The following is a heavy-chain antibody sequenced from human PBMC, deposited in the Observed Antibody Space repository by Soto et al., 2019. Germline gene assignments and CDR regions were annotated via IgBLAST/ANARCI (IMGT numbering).Heavy chain of an antibody. CDR3: TTEVMGALVY. CDR2: IKSKSDGGAP. CDR1: GFTFSSYA. J-gene: IGHJ4*02. D-gene: IGHD2-8*01. Sequence: GGSLRLSCAASGFTFSSYAMSWVRQTPGKGLEWVGHIKSKSDGGAPNHAAPVKGRFTISRDDSQSTVFLQMNSLRTEDTAVYYCTTEVMGALVYWGQGTLVTVSS. V-gene: IGHV3-15*06.